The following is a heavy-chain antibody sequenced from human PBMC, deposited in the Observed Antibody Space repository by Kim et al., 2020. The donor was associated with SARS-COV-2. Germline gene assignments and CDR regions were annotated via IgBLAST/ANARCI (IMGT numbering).Heavy chain of an antibody. Sequence: GGSLRLSCAASGFTFSTYWMTWVRQVPGKGLEWVANIGQDGSRKNYVDSVKGRFTISRDNAKNALYKQMNNLGAEDTAVFYCARTSLYDSGAYEDYWGQGTLVTVSS. D-gene: IGHD3-22*01. CDR1: GFTFSTYW. CDR2: IGQDGSRK. V-gene: IGHV3-7*01. CDR3: ARTSLYDSGAYEDY. J-gene: IGHJ4*02.